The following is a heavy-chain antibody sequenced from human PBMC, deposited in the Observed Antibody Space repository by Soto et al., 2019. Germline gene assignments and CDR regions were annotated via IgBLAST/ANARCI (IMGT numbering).Heavy chain of an antibody. CDR2: IYYSGGT. CDR1: GDSINSNYC. J-gene: IGHJ4*02. Sequence: QVQLQESGPGLVRPSGTLSLTCAVSGDSINSNYCWTWVRQPPGKGLEWIAEIYYSGGTSYNPSLKSRVTISLDKSNNQFSLNLTSVTAADTAMYYCASDTGWGLGYWGQGTLVTVSS. CDR3: ASDTGWGLGY. D-gene: IGHD6-19*01. V-gene: IGHV4-4*02.